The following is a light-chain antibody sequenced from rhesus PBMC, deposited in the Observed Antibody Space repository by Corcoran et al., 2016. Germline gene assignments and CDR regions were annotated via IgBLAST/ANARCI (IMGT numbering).Light chain of an antibody. J-gene: IGKJ3*01. Sequence: DIQMTQSPSSLSASVGDTVTITCRASQAISSSLDRYQQKPGKAPKLLIYKASSLPSGVPSRFSGSGSGTDFTLTISILQSEYFVIYYCQQYSSRPFTFVPGTKLDI. CDR2: KAS. CDR3: QQYSSRPFT. CDR1: QAISSS. V-gene: IGKV1-22*01.